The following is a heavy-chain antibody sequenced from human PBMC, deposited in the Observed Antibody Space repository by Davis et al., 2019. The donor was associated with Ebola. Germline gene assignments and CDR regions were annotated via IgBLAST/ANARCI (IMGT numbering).Heavy chain of an antibody. Sequence: MPSETLSLTCTVSRGSISSSSYYWGWIRQPPGKGLEWIGSIYYSGSTYYNPSLKSRVTISVDTSKNQFSLKLSSVTAADTAVYYCAGAPVYYYYGMDVWGKGTTVTVSS. V-gene: IGHV4-39*01. CDR3: AGAPVYYYYGMDV. J-gene: IGHJ6*04. CDR2: IYYSGST. CDR1: RGSISSSSYY. D-gene: IGHD4/OR15-4a*01.